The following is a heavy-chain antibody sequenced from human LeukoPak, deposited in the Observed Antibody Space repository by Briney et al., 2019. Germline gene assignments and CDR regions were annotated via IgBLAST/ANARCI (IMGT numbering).Heavy chain of an antibody. J-gene: IGHJ3*02. CDR2: IRYDGSNK. CDR1: GFTFSSYG. CDR3: AKDGYSGYDFRLDAFDI. Sequence: GGSLRLSCAASGFTFSSYGMHWVRQAPGKGLEWVAFIRYDGSNKYYADSVKGRFTISRDNSKNTLYLQMNSLRAEDTAVYYCAKDGYSGYDFRLDAFDIWGQGTMVTVSS. D-gene: IGHD5-12*01. V-gene: IGHV3-30*02.